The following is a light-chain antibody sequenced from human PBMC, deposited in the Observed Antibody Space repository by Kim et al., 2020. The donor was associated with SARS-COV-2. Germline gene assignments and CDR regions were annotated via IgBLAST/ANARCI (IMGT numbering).Light chain of an antibody. CDR3: AAWDDSLKGVV. V-gene: IGLV1-44*01. J-gene: IGLJ2*01. CDR2: SND. CDR1: SSNIGGNT. Sequence: GQRVTISCTGSSSNIGGNTVTWYQQLPGTAPKVLIYSNDERTSGVPDRFSGSKSGTSASLAISGLQSEDEADYHCAAWDDSLKGVVFGGGTQLTVL.